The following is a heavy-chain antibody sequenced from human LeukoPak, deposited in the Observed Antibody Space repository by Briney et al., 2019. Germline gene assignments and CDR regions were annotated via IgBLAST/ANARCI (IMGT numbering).Heavy chain of an antibody. CDR2: IRHDGSKK. CDR3: AKIPGSTTINLTHLGYCSSTSCYADLWYYYYYMDV. Sequence: GDSVTLPCAACGFTFSIFGMLGVRHPPGKGREWMAFIRHDGSKKYYADSETGRLTITRDNSKNTLYLQMNSLRAEHTAVYYCAKIPGSTTINLTHLGYCSSTSCYADLWYYYYYMDVWGKGTTVTVSS. D-gene: IGHD2-2*01. CDR1: GFTFSIFG. J-gene: IGHJ6*03. V-gene: IGHV3-30*02.